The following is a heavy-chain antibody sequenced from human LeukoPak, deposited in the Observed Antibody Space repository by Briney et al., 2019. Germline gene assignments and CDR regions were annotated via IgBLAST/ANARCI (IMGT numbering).Heavy chain of an antibody. V-gene: IGHV3-23*01. Sequence: PGGSLRLSCEASGFTFTTYAMSWVRQAPGKGLEWVSSISANGGDTYYADSVKGRFTISRDNSKNTLYLQMNSLRAEDTAIYYCAKPMSTFYRGYFDYWGQGTLVTVSS. CDR3: AKPMSTFYRGYFDY. D-gene: IGHD5/OR15-5a*01. CDR1: GFTFTTYA. CDR2: ISANGGDT. J-gene: IGHJ4*02.